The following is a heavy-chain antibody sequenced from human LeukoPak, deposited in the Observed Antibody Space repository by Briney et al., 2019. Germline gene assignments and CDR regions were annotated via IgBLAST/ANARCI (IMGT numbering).Heavy chain of an antibody. J-gene: IGHJ4*02. CDR2: ISYDGSNK. CDR3: ASLYSSGWYPPPDY. D-gene: IGHD6-19*01. V-gene: IGHV3-30-3*01. CDR1: GFTFSSYA. Sequence: GGSLRLSCAASGFTFSSYAMHWVRQAPGKGLEWVAVISYDGSNKYYADSVKGRFTISRDNSKNTLYLQMNSLRAEDTAVYYCASLYSSGWYPPPDYWGQGTLVTVSS.